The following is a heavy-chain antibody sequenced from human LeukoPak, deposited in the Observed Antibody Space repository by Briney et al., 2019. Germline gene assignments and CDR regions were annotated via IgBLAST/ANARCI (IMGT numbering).Heavy chain of an antibody. CDR2: IYSGGGT. CDR3: AMAVIGSGWTLDY. CDR1: GFTVSSNY. Sequence: GGSLRLSCAVSGFTVSSNYMSWVRQAPGKGLEWVSVIYSGGGTYYADSVKGRFTISRDNSKNTLYLELNSLRAEDAAVYFCAMAVIGSGWTLDYWGQGTLVTVS. V-gene: IGHV3-66*01. J-gene: IGHJ4*02. D-gene: IGHD6-19*01.